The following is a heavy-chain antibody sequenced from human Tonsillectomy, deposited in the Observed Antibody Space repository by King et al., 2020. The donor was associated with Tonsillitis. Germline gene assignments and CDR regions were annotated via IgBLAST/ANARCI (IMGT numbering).Heavy chain of an antibody. J-gene: IGHJ6*02. Sequence: VQLVESGGGLVQPGGSLRLSCEVSGFTFSSYWMSWVRQAPGKGPEWVANIKQDGSEKYYGDSVKGRFTISRDNAKNSLYLQMNSLRAEDTAVYYCARVPSDIVVGSATISYYYYGMDVWGQGTTVTVSS. CDR2: IKQDGSEK. D-gene: IGHD2-2*01. CDR3: ARVPSDIVVGSATISYYYYGMDV. V-gene: IGHV3-7*01. CDR1: GFTFSSYW.